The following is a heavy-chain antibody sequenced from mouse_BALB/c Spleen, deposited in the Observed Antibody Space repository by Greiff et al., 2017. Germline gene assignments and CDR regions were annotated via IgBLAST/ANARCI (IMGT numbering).Heavy chain of an antibody. Sequence: EVMLVESGGGLVQPGGSRKLSCAASGFTFSSFGMHWVRQAPEKGLEWVAYISSGSSTIYYADTVKGRFTISRDNPKNTLFLQMTSLRSEDTGMYYCARGDGYYNFDYWGQGTTLTVSS. J-gene: IGHJ2*01. CDR3: ARGDGYYNFDY. CDR2: ISSGSSTI. CDR1: GFTFSSFG. D-gene: IGHD2-3*01. V-gene: IGHV5-17*02.